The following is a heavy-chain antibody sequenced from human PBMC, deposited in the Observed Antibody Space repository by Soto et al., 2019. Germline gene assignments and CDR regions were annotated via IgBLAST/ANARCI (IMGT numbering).Heavy chain of an antibody. CDR2: ISSSSSYT. CDR1: GFTFSDYY. CDR3: ARDMDYYGSGSSYYFDY. J-gene: IGHJ4*02. D-gene: IGHD3-10*01. V-gene: IGHV3-11*06. Sequence: PVGSLRLSCAASGFTFSDYYMSWIRQAPGKGLEWVSYISSSSSYTNYADSVKGRFTISRDNAKNSLYLQMNSLRAEDTAVYYCARDMDYYGSGSSYYFDYWGQGTLVTVSS.